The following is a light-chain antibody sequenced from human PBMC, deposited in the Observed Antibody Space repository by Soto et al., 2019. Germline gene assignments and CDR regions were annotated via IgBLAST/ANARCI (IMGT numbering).Light chain of an antibody. Sequence: QSALTQPASVSGSPGQSITISCTGTSSDVGSYKLVSWYQQHPGKAPKLIIYDVSKRPSGVPDRFSGSKSGNTASLTISGLQAEDEADYYCCSYAGSYTGVFGGGTKLTVL. V-gene: IGLV2-11*01. J-gene: IGLJ3*02. CDR2: DVS. CDR3: CSYAGSYTGV. CDR1: SSDVGSYKL.